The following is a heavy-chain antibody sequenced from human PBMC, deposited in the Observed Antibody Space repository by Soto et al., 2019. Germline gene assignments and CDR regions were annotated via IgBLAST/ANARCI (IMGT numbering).Heavy chain of an antibody. Sequence: GESLKISCKGSGYTFSNYWISWVRQMSGKSLEWMARIDPSDSYTNYSPSFQGHVTISADKSISTAYLQWSSLKASDTAMYYCARHSSGSYPFYYGMDVWGQGTTVTVSS. CDR3: ARHSSGSYPFYYGMDV. CDR1: GYTFSNYW. J-gene: IGHJ6*02. D-gene: IGHD1-26*01. V-gene: IGHV5-10-1*01. CDR2: IDPSDSYT.